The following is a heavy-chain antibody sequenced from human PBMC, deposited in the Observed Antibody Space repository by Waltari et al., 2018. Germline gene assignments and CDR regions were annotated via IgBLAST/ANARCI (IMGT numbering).Heavy chain of an antibody. Sequence: QVQLQQWGAGLLKPSETLSLTCAVYGGSFSGYYWSWIRQPPGKGLEWIGEINHSGSTNHNPSLKSRVTISVDTSKNQFSLKLSSVTAADTAVYYCARGLSGSYPLFDYWGQGTLVTVSS. CDR1: GGSFSGYY. J-gene: IGHJ4*02. V-gene: IGHV4-34*01. CDR2: INHSGST. CDR3: ARGLSGSYPLFDY. D-gene: IGHD1-26*01.